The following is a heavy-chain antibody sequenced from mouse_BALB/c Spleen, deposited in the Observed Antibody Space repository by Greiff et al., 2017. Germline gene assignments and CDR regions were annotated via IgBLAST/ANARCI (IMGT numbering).Heavy chain of an antibody. Sequence: EVKVEESGGGLVQPGGSRKLSCAASGFTFSSFGMHWVRQAPEKGLEWVAYISSGSSTIYYADTVKGRFTISRDNPKNTLFLQMTSLRSEDTAMYYCARDYYGSSGYFDYWGQGTTLTVSS. V-gene: IGHV5-17*02. CDR1: GFTFSSFG. CDR2: ISSGSSTI. J-gene: IGHJ2*01. D-gene: IGHD1-1*01. CDR3: ARDYYGSSGYFDY.